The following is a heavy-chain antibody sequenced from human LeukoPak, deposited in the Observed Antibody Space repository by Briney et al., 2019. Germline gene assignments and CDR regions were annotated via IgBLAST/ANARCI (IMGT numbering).Heavy chain of an antibody. D-gene: IGHD1-1*01. CDR3: ARVTLHWNEVDRHYFFYMDV. J-gene: IGHJ6*03. Sequence: GGALRLSCAASGFTFSGYYMTWVRQPAGEGLEWVSSISDTSTYKFYKESLKGRFTVSRDNTKNSLSLQMRSPRAEDTAVYFCARVTLHWNEVDRHYFFYMDVWGKGTTVTVSS. CDR2: ISDTSTYK. V-gene: IGHV3-21*01. CDR1: GFTFSGYY.